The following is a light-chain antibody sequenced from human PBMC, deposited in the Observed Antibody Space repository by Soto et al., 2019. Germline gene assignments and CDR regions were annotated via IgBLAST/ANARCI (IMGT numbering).Light chain of an antibody. V-gene: IGKV2D-29*01. CDR1: QSLVYSDGKTY. CDR2: EVF. Sequence: EIVMTQTPLSLTVTPGQPASISCKPSQSLVYSDGKTYLYWFLQKPGQPPQLLIYEVFKRFSGVPDRFSGSGSGTDFTLKISRVEAEDVGIYYCMQSLEVPRTFGQGTKVEI. CDR3: MQSLEVPRT. J-gene: IGKJ1*01.